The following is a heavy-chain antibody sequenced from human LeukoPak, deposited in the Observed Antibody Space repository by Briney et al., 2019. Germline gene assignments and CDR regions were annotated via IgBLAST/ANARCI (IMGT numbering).Heavy chain of an antibody. CDR1: EVTVTSNY. D-gene: IGHD1-26*01. V-gene: IGHV3-53*01. CDR2: IYPGGDI. J-gene: IGHJ6*03. Sequence: GGSLRLSCAASEVTVTSNYMSWVRQAPGKGLQWVSVIYPGGDIYYADSVKGRFTISRDNAKSSLYLQMNSLRAEDTAVYYCARDPYSGSYGAYYYYYMDVWGKGTTVTISS. CDR3: ARDPYSGSYGAYYYYYMDV.